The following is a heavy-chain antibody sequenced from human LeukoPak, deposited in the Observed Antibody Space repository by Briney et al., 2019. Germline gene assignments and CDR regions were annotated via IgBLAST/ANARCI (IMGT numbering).Heavy chain of an antibody. CDR1: GFTFSSYG. J-gene: IGHJ4*02. V-gene: IGHV3-23*01. Sequence: GGSLRLSCAASGFTFSSYGMSWVRQAPGKGLEWVSAISGSGGSTYCADSVKGRFTISRDNSKNTLYLQMNSLKAGDTAVYYCAKDRDWGFYFDYWGQGTLVTVSS. CDR2: ISGSGGST. D-gene: IGHD7-27*01. CDR3: AKDRDWGFYFDY.